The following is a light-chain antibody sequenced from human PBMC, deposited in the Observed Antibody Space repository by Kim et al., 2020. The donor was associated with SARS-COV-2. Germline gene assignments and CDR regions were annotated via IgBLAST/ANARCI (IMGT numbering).Light chain of an antibody. CDR1: SSNIGADYD. J-gene: IGLJ1*01. Sequence: RVSGSCTGSSSNIGADYDVHWYQQVPGTAPKLRIYGKSNRPSGVPDRFSGSKSGTSASLAITGLQAEDEADYYCQSYDNSLSGYVFGTGTKVTVL. V-gene: IGLV1-40*01. CDR3: QSYDNSLSGYV. CDR2: GKS.